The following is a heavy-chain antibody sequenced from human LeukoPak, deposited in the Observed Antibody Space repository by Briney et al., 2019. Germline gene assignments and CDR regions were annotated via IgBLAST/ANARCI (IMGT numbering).Heavy chain of an antibody. CDR2: IRYDGSNK. V-gene: IGHV3-30*02. CDR3: AKDPRYFIVVVVAATSSYFDY. D-gene: IGHD2-15*01. CDR1: GFTFSSYG. J-gene: IGHJ4*02. Sequence: PGGSLRLSCAASGFTFSSYGKHWVRQAPGKGLEWVAFIRYDGSNKYYADSVKGRFTISRDNSKNTLYLQMNSLRAEDTAVYYCAKDPRYFIVVVVAATSSYFDYWGQGTLVTVSS.